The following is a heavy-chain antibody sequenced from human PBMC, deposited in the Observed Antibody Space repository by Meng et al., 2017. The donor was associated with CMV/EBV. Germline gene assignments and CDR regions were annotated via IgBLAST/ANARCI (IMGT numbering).Heavy chain of an antibody. J-gene: IGHJ4*02. CDR3: AKRSMILAVVDY. Sequence: GESLKISCAASGFPFSPYTIHWVRQAPGKGLEWVSVIYSGGSSTYYADSVKGRFTISRDNSKNTLYLQMNSLRAEDTAVYYCAKRSMILAVVDYWGQGTLVTVSS. CDR1: GFPFSPYT. V-gene: IGHV3-23*03. CDR2: IYSGGSST. D-gene: IGHD3-22*01.